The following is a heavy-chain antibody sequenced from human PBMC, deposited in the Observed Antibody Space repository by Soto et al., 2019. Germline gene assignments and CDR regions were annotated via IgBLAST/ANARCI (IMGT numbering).Heavy chain of an antibody. CDR2: INPYNANT. J-gene: IGHJ3*02. V-gene: IGHV1-18*04. Sequence: ASVKVSCKTSGYTCTKHGINGVLRSPLQGLEWMGWINPYNANTNYAQKLQGRVTMTTDTSTSTAYMDLRSLTSDDTAVYYCARDRVAGIWGDAFDIWGQGTMVTVSS. CDR1: GYTCTKHG. D-gene: IGHD3-16*01. CDR3: ARDRVAGIWGDAFDI.